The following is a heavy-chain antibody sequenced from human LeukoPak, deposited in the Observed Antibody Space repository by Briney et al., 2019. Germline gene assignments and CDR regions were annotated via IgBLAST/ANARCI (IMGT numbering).Heavy chain of an antibody. CDR1: GFTFSSYG. V-gene: IGHV3-30*03. CDR2: ISYDGSSK. J-gene: IGHJ6*02. CDR3: AREGFPPKISDFWSGLGPYYYYGMDV. Sequence: TGGSLRLSCAASGFTFSSYGMHWVRQAPGKGLEWVAVISYDGSSKYYADSVKGRFTISRDNSKNTLYLQMNSLRAEDTAVYYCAREGFPPKISDFWSGLGPYYYYGMDVWGQGTTVTVSS. D-gene: IGHD3-3*01.